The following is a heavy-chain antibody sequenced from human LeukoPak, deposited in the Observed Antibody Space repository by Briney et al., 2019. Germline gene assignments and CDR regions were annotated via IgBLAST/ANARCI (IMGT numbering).Heavy chain of an antibody. J-gene: IGHJ4*02. D-gene: IGHD3-22*01. CDR2: INHSGST. CDR1: GGSFSGSY. Sequence: SETLSLTCAVSGGSFSGSYWTWIRQPPGKGLEWIGEINHSGSTNYNPSLKSRVTISVDTSKNQFSLKLSSVTAADTAVYYCARHGDMIVVVIYFDYWGQGTLVTVSS. CDR3: ARHGDMIVVVIYFDY. V-gene: IGHV4-34*01.